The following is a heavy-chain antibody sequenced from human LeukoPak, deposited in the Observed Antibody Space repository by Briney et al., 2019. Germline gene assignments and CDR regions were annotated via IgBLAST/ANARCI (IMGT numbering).Heavy chain of an antibody. CDR2: FTRNDETT. V-gene: IGHV3-23*01. Sequence: GGPLRLSCAASGFTFSNSAMSWVRQAPGKGLEWVSGFTRNDETTSYADSVKGRFTISRDNSRDTLYLQMNSLTAEDTAVYYCARKATTVTPPYWGQGTLVTVSS. CDR1: GFTFSNSA. D-gene: IGHD4-17*01. J-gene: IGHJ4*02. CDR3: ARKATTVTPPY.